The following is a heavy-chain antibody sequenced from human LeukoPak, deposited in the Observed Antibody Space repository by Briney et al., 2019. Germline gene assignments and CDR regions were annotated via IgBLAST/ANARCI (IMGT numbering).Heavy chain of an antibody. CDR1: GFTFSSHW. J-gene: IGHJ5*02. Sequence: PGGSLRLSCAASGFTFSSHWMSWVRQAPGKGLEWVANIKQDGSDKYYVDSVKGRFTISRDNAKNSLYLQMNSPRAEDTAVYYCARVLKGQRSYDFWSGYYNNWFDPWGQGTLVTVSS. CDR3: ARVLKGQRSYDFWSGYYNNWFDP. V-gene: IGHV3-7*01. CDR2: IKQDGSDK. D-gene: IGHD3-3*01.